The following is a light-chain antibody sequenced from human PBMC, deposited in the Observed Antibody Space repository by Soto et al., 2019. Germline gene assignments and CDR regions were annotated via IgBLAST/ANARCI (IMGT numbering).Light chain of an antibody. J-gene: IGLJ1*01. CDR3: CSYAGSSTFPYV. Sequence: QSAPTQPASVSGSPGQSITISCTGTSSDVGSYNLVSWYQQHPGKAPKLMIYEGSKRPSGVSNRFSGSKSGNTASLTISGLQAEDEADYYCCSYAGSSTFPYVFGTGTKLTVL. CDR1: SSDVGSYNL. V-gene: IGLV2-23*03. CDR2: EGS.